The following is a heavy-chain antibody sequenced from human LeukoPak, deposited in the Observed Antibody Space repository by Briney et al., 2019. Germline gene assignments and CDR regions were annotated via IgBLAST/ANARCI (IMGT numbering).Heavy chain of an antibody. CDR1: GFTLSRYG. CDR2: IRYDGSDK. D-gene: IGHD3-16*01. V-gene: IGHV3-30*02. CDR3: AKDLFGHYVWGTYRAIDH. J-gene: IGHJ4*02. Sequence: AGGSLRVSCVASGFTLSRYGMNWVRQVPGKGLEWVAFIRYDGSDKFFADSVKGRFTISRDNSKNTLFLQMNSLRLEDTAVYHCAKDLFGHYVWGTYRAIDHWGQGTLVTVSS.